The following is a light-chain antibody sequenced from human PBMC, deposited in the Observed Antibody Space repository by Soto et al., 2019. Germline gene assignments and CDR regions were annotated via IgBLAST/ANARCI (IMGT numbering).Light chain of an antibody. Sequence: QSVLTQPRSLSGAPGQRVTISCTGSGSNIGAPYDVHRYQHLPGTAPKLLIYGSTNRPSGVPGRFSGSKSGTSASLAITGLQAEDEADYYCQSYDSSLSGYVFGAGTKVTVL. CDR3: QSYDSSLSGYV. V-gene: IGLV1-40*01. CDR2: GST. J-gene: IGLJ1*01. CDR1: GSNIGAPYD.